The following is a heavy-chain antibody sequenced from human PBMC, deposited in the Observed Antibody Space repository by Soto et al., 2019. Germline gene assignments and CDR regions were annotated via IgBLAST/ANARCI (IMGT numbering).Heavy chain of an antibody. J-gene: IGHJ3*02. Sequence: AASVKVSCKASGFTFTSSAVHWVRQARGQGLGWIGWIVVGSGNTNYAQKFQERVTITRDMSTSTAYMELSSLRSEDTAVYYCAAPGSRGAFDIWGQGTMVTVSS. V-gene: IGHV1-58*01. CDR1: GFTFTSSA. CDR2: IVVGSGNT. CDR3: AAPGSRGAFDI.